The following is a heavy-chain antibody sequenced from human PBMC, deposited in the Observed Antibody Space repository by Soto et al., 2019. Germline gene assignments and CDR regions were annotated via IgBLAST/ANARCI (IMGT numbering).Heavy chain of an antibody. CDR2: IYWDDDK. V-gene: IGHV2-5*02. D-gene: IGHD1-26*01. J-gene: IGHJ5*02. CDR1: GFSLSTSGVG. CDR3: AHRVARELVSWFDP. Sequence: QITLKESGPTLVKPTQTLTLTCTFSGFSLSTSGVGVGWIRQPPGKALEWLALIYWDDDKRYSPSLKSRLTITKDTSKNHVVLTMTNMEAVDTATYYGAHRVARELVSWFDPWGQGTLVTVSS.